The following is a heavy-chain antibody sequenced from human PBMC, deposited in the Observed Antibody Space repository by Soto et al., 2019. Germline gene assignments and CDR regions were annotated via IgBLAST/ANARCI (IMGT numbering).Heavy chain of an antibody. J-gene: IGHJ6*02. D-gene: IGHD3-10*01. CDR3: ARVVAERVVRGVIIRHYYYYGMDV. CDR2: INPNSGGT. CDR1: GYTFTGYY. V-gene: IGHV1-2*02. Sequence: QVQLVQSGAEVKKPGASVKVSCKASGYTFTGYYMHWVRQAPGQGLEWMGWINPNSGGTNYAQKFQGRVTMTRDTSISTAYMELSRLRSDDTAVYYCARVVAERVVRGVIIRHYYYYGMDVWGQGTTVTVSS.